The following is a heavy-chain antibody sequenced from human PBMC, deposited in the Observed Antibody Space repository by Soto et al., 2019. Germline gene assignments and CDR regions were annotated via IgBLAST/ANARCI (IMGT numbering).Heavy chain of an antibody. CDR3: AKDNIVRGASPYYYYYMDV. D-gene: IGHD3-10*01. V-gene: IGHV3-9*01. Sequence: GGSLRLSCAASGFTFDDYAMHWVRQAPGKGLEWVSGISWNSGSIGYADSVKGRFTISRDNAKNSLYLQMNSLRAEDTALYYCAKDNIVRGASPYYYYYMDVWGKGTTVTVSS. CDR1: GFTFDDYA. CDR2: ISWNSGSI. J-gene: IGHJ6*03.